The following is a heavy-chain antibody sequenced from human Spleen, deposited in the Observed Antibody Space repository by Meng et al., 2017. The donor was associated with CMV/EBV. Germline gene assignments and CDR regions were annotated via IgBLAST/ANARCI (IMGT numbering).Heavy chain of an antibody. Sequence: SETLSLTCTVSSGSISSYYWNWIRQPPGKGLEWIAYINYSGSTNYNPSLKSRVTISVDTSKNQFSLKLSSVTAADTAVYYCARVFLWFGGSFDIWGQGTVVTVSS. CDR3: ARVFLWFGGSFDI. CDR1: SGSISSYY. D-gene: IGHD3-10*01. CDR2: INYSGST. J-gene: IGHJ3*02. V-gene: IGHV4-59*01.